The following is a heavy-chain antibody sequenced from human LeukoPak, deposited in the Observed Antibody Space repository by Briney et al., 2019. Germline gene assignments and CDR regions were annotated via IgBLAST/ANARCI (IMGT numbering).Heavy chain of an antibody. J-gene: IGHJ5*02. CDR2: INPNSGGT. D-gene: IGHD2-15*01. CDR3: ARGVAAGGRRLDP. Sequence: GASVKVSCKTSGYSFTGYWIHWVRPAPGQGFECLGWINPNSGGTNYAQKFQDSVSMTRDTSINTVYMELSSLRLDDTAVYYCARGVAAGGRRLDPWGEGSLITVSS. V-gene: IGHV1-2*02. CDR1: GYSFTGYW.